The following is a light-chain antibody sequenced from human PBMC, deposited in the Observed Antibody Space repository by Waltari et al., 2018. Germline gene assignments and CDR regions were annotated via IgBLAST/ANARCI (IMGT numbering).Light chain of an antibody. J-gene: IGLJ7*01. Sequence: QSVLTQPPSVSAAPGQRVTISCSGGHSNIGNNYVSWYRQFPGTAPKLLIYEDKGRPSRVPGRCSGSESGTSATLDITGLQAGDEADYYCGTWDSSLSGAVFGGGTHLTVL. V-gene: IGLV1-51*02. CDR1: HSNIGNNY. CDR2: EDK. CDR3: GTWDSSLSGAV.